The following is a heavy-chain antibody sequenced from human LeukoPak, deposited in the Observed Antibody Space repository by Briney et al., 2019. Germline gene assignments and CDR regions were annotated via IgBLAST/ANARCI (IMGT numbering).Heavy chain of an antibody. Sequence: GGSLRLCCAASGFIFTNYWMCWGRKARGKGVEWGANIKEDGSEKHYVDSVNGRFTISRDNAKDSLYLQMNSLRAEDTAVYYCAKDGPGGWYFDSWGQGTPVTVSS. CDR1: GFIFTNYW. D-gene: IGHD6-19*01. J-gene: IGHJ4*02. CDR2: IKEDGSEK. CDR3: AKDGPGGWYFDS. V-gene: IGHV3-7*03.